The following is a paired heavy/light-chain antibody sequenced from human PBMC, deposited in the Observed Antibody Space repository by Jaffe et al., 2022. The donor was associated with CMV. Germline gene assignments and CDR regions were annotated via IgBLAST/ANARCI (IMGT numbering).Heavy chain of an antibody. CDR2: ISGSGGDT. CDR3: AKDVSQQLPGYYFVF. J-gene: IGHJ4*02. D-gene: IGHD6-13*01. CDR1: GFTFSNYA. Sequence: EVQLWESGGALVQPGGSLRLSCAASGFTFSNYAMSWVRQAPGKGLEWVSAISGSGGDTDHAESVKGRFTTSRDNSKNTLYLEMHSLRPGDTAIYYCAKDVSQQLPGYYFVFWGRGTLVTVSS. V-gene: IGHV3-23*01.
Light chain of an antibody. CDR2: KDR. Sequence: SYELTQPPSVSVSPGQTARITCSGDALPKQYTYWYQQKPGQAPVLIIYKDREKPSGISERFSGSRSGTTVTLTISGVQAEDEADYHCQSSDSSGTYIVFGGGTKLTVL. J-gene: IGLJ2*01. CDR1: ALPKQY. CDR3: QSSDSSGTYIV. V-gene: IGLV3-25*03.